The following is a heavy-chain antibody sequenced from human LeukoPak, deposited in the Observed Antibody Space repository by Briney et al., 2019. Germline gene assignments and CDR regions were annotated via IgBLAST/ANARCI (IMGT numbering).Heavy chain of an antibody. CDR2: INPSGGST. CDR1: GYTFTSYY. D-gene: IGHD5-18*01. Sequence: ASVNVSCKASGYTFTSYYMHWVRQAPGQGLEWMGIINPSGGSTSYAQKFQGRVTMTRDTSTSTVYMELSSLRSEDTAVYYCARGPVDTAMSHYYGMDVWGQGTTVTVSS. CDR3: ARGPVDTAMSHYYGMDV. J-gene: IGHJ6*02. V-gene: IGHV1-46*01.